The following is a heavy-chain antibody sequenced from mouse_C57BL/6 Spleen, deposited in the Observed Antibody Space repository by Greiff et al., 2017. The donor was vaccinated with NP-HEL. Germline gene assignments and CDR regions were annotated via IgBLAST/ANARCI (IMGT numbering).Heavy chain of an antibody. V-gene: IGHV1-4*01. D-gene: IGHD2-4*01. CDR2: INPSSGYT. CDR1: GYTFTSYT. CDR3: ARMAGDYDYYYAMDY. J-gene: IGHJ4*01. Sequence: QVQLQQSGAELARPGASVKMSCKASGYTFTSYTMHWVKQRPGQGLEWIGYINPSSGYTKYNQKFKDKATLTADKSSSTAYMQLSSLTSEDSAVYYCARMAGDYDYYYAMDYWGQGTSVTVSS.